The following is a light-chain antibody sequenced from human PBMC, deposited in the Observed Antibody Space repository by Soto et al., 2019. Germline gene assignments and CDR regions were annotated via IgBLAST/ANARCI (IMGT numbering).Light chain of an antibody. CDR1: SSDVGGYNY. V-gene: IGLV2-14*01. CDR2: NVS. Sequence: QSVLAQPASVSGSPGQSITISCTGTSSDVGGYNYVSWYQQHPGKAPKLIIYNVSNRPSGVSNRFSGSKSGNTASLTISGLQAKDEGHYYCSSFTSSNTVLFGGGTKVTVL. J-gene: IGLJ2*01. CDR3: SSFTSSNTVL.